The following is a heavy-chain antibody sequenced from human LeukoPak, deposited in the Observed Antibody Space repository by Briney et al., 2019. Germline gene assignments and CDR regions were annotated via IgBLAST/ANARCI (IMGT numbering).Heavy chain of an antibody. J-gene: IGHJ5*02. D-gene: IGHD3-10*01. CDR1: GYTFTGYY. CDR3: ARDTYYYGSGSPNENWFDP. CDR2: INPNSGGT. V-gene: IGHV1-2*02. Sequence: GASVKVPCTASGYTFTGYYMHWVRQAPGQGLEWMGWINPNSGGTNYAQKFQGRVTMTRDTSISTAYMELSRLRSDDTAVYYCARDTYYYGSGSPNENWFDPWGQGTLVTVSS.